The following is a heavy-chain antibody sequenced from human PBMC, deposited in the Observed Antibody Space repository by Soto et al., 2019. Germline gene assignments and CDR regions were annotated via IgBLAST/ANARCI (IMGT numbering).Heavy chain of an antibody. D-gene: IGHD2-2*01. CDR1: GFSLSTSGVA. CDR3: SRRRTFMGSDF. Sequence: QITLKESGPSLVKPTQTLTLTCTFSGFSLSTSGVAVGWVRQPPGKALEWLALIFWNGDKRYRPSLEGRLSITMDTSKDQVVLTMTNMDPADTGTYYCSRRRTFMGSDFWGQGTLVTVSS. CDR2: IFWNGDK. V-gene: IGHV2-5*01. J-gene: IGHJ4*02.